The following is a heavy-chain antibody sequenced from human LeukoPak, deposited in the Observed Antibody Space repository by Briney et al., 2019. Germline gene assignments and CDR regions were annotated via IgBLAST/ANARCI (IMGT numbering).Heavy chain of an antibody. V-gene: IGHV3-30*18. CDR1: GFTFSSYG. CDR2: ISYDGSDK. CDR3: AKGHDYGDYDY. D-gene: IGHD4-17*01. Sequence: GGSLRLSCAASGFTFSSYGMHWVRQAPGKGLEWVAVISYDGSDKYYADSVKGRFTISRDNSKNTLYLQMNSLRAEDTAVYYCAKGHDYGDYDYWGQGTLVTVSS. J-gene: IGHJ4*02.